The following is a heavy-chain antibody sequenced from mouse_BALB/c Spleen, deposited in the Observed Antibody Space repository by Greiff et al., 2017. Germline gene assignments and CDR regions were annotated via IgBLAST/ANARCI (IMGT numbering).Heavy chain of an antibody. V-gene: IGHV5-17*02. CDR3: AREDYRYDGDYYAMDY. CDR1: GFTFSSFG. Sequence: EVQLVESGGGLVQPGGSRKLSCAASGFTFSSFGMHWVRQAPEKGLEWVAYISSGSSTIYYADTVKGRFTISRDNPKNTLFLQMTSLRSEDTAMYYCAREDYRYDGDYYAMDYWGQGTSVTVSS. J-gene: IGHJ4*01. D-gene: IGHD2-14*01. CDR2: ISSGSSTI.